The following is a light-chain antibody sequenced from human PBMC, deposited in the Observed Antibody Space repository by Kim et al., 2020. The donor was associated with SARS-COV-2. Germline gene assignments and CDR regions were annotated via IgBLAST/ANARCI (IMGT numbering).Light chain of an antibody. CDR1: QSVSSN. CDR2: GAS. J-gene: IGKJ1*01. Sequence: ENVLTQSPATLSVSPGERATLSCRASQSVSSNLAWYQQKPGQAPRLLIYGASTRATGIPARFSGSGSGTEFTLTSSSLQSEDFALYFCQQYNSGPRTFGQGTKVDIK. CDR3: QQYNSGPRT. V-gene: IGKV3-15*01.